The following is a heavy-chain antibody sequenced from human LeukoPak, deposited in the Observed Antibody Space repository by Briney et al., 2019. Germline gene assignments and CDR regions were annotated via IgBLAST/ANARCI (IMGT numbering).Heavy chain of an antibody. J-gene: IGHJ5*02. V-gene: IGHV3-23*01. D-gene: IGHD3-3*01. CDR1: GFTLSSYA. CDR2: ISGSGGST. Sequence: GGSLRLSCAASGFTLSSYAMSWVRQAPGKGLEWVSAISGSGGSTYYADSVKGRFTISRDNSKNTLYLQMNSLRAEDTAVYYCAKDLGGYYDFWSGYHNWFDPWGQGTLVTVSS. CDR3: AKDLGGYYDFWSGYHNWFDP.